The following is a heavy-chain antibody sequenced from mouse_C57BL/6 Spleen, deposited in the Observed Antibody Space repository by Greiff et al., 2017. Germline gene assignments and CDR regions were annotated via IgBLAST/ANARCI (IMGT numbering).Heavy chain of an antibody. Sequence: QVHVKQSRAELARPGASVQLSCKASGYTFTSYGISWVKQRTGQGLEWIGEIYPRSGNTYYNEKFKGKATLSADKSSSTAYMELRSLTSEDSAVYFCASRAFSIYYDYEDWVAYWGQGTLVTVSA. V-gene: IGHV1-81*01. J-gene: IGHJ3*01. D-gene: IGHD2-4*01. CDR2: IYPRSGNT. CDR1: GYTFTSYG. CDR3: ASRAFSIYYDYEDWVAY.